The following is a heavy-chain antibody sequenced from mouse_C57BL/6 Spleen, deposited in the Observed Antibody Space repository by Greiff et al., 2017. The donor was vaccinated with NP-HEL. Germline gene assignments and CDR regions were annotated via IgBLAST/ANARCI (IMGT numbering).Heavy chain of an antibody. CDR3: ARGSNYLAY. CDR2: IDPSDSET. CDR1: GYTFTSYW. Sequence: VQLQQSGAELVRPGSSVKLSCKASGYTFTSYWMHWVKQRPIQGLEWIGNIDPSDSETHYNQKFKDKATLTVDKSSSTAYMQLSSLTSEDSAVYYCARGSNYLAYWGQGTLVTVSA. J-gene: IGHJ3*01. D-gene: IGHD2-5*01. V-gene: IGHV1-52*01.